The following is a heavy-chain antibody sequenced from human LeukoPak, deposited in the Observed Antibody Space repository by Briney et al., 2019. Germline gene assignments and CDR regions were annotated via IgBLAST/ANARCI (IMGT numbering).Heavy chain of an antibody. CDR3: ARAGVRDGL. V-gene: IGHV4-61*02. D-gene: IGHD5-24*01. J-gene: IGHJ4*02. CDR2: IYTSGST. Sequence: SETLSLTCTVSGGSISSGSYYWSWIRQPAGKGLEWIGRIYTSGSTNYNPSLKSRVAISVDTSKNQFSLKLSSVTAADTAVYYCARAGVRDGLWGQGTLVTVSS. CDR1: GGSISSGSYY.